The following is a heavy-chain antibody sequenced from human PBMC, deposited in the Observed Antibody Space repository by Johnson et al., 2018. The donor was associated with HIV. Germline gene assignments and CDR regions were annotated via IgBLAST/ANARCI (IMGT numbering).Heavy chain of an antibody. Sequence: VQLVESGGGLVLPGGSLRLSCAASGFTFSSYDMLWVRQATGKGLEWVAAIGTAGDTYYPGSVTGRFTISSENAKNSLYLQMNSRRAGDTAVYYCARGDYGGNLDAFDIWGHGTMVTVSS. CDR3: ARGDYGGNLDAFDI. V-gene: IGHV3-13*01. CDR1: GFTFSSYD. D-gene: IGHD4-23*01. J-gene: IGHJ3*02. CDR2: IGTAGDT.